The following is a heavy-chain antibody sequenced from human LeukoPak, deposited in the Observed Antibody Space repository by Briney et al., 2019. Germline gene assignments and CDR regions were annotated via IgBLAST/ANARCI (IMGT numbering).Heavy chain of an antibody. CDR3: AKDYIVSSSPIYYFDY. CDR2: IWYDGSDE. J-gene: IGHJ4*02. CDR1: KFIFSDYG. V-gene: IGHV3-30*02. D-gene: IGHD6-6*01. Sequence: GGSLRLSRAASKFIFSDYGMHWVRQAPGKGLEWVAFIWYDGSDEYYADSVKGRLTISRDNSKNTLYLQMNSLRPEDTAVYYCAKDYIVSSSPIYYFDYWGQGTLVTVSS.